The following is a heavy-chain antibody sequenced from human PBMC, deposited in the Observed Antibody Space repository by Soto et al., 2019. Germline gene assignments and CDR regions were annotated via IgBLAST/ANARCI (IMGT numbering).Heavy chain of an antibody. D-gene: IGHD6-19*01. CDR3: ARERAVAGFDY. V-gene: IGHV1-18*04. J-gene: IGHJ4*02. CDR2: ISAYNGNT. Sequence: ASVKVSCKASGYTFSNYGITWVRQAPGQGLEWMGWISAYNGNTNYAQKFQGRVTITADESTSTAYMELSSLRSEDTAVYYCARERAVAGFDYWGQGTLVTVSS. CDR1: GYTFSNYG.